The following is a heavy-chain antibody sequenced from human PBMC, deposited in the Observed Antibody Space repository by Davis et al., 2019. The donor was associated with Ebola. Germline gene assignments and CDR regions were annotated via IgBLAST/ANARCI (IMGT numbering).Heavy chain of an antibody. CDR1: GFVFSSYV. CDR3: ARHASGDFWYFGL. D-gene: IGHD4-17*01. CDR2: LGLSADT. J-gene: IGHJ2*01. Sequence: GESLKISCAASGFVFSSYVMSWVRRAPGKGLEWVSTLGLSADTYYADSVKGRFTISRDNSKNTLYLQMNTLRAEDTAVYYCARHASGDFWYFGLWGRGTRVTVSS. V-gene: IGHV3-23*01.